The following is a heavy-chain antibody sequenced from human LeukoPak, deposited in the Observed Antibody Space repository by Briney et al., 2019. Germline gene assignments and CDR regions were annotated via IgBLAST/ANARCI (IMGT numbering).Heavy chain of an antibody. CDR3: ASTGELAVAGQTLNWFDP. Sequence: MSGGSLRLSCAASGFTFSSYAMNWVRQAPGKGLEWVSSISSSSSYIYYADSVKGRFTISRDNAKNSLYLQMNSLRAEDTAVYYCASTGELAVAGQTLNWFDPWGQGTLVTVSS. CDR2: ISSSSSYI. D-gene: IGHD6-19*01. CDR1: GFTFSSYA. V-gene: IGHV3-21*01. J-gene: IGHJ5*02.